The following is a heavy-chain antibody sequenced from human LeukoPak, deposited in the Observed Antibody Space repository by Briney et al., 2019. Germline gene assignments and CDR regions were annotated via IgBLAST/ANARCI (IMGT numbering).Heavy chain of an antibody. CDR3: ARSNSGLLDY. Sequence: PSETLSLTCTVSGGAITSGGYSWNWIRQPPGKGLEWIGCIYDRGPAYYNPSLKSRFTISVDRPKNQFFLKLSSVTAADTAVYYCARSNSGLLDYWGQGTLVTVSS. V-gene: IGHV4-30-2*01. CDR1: GGAITSGGYS. D-gene: IGHD6-19*01. CDR2: IYDRGPA. J-gene: IGHJ4*02.